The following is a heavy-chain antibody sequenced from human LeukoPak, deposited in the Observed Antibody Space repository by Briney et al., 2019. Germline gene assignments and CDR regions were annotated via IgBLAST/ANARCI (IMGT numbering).Heavy chain of an antibody. J-gene: IGHJ5*02. CDR3: AREGDDFWSGYYNWFDP. CDR2: ISAYNGNT. D-gene: IGHD3-3*01. CDR1: GYSFTSHY. V-gene: IGHV1-18*04. Sequence: ASVKVSCKASGYSFTSHYMHWVRQAPGQGLEWMGWISAYNGNTNYAQKLQGRVTMTTDTSTSTAYMELRSLRSDDTAVYYCAREGDDFWSGYYNWFDPWGQGTLVTVSS.